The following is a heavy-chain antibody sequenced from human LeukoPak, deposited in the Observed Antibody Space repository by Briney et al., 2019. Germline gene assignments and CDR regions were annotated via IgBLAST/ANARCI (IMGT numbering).Heavy chain of an antibody. CDR2: ISGSSSYI. D-gene: IGHD3-9*01. CDR1: GFTFSSYS. J-gene: IGHJ4*02. V-gene: IGHV3-21*01. Sequence: GGSLRLSCAASGFTFSSYSMNWVRQAPGKGLEWVSSISGSSSYIYYADSVKGRFTISRDNAKNTLYLQMNSLRAEDTAVYYCARDWGIYYDILTGYPDYWGQGTLVTVSS. CDR3: ARDWGIYYDILTGYPDY.